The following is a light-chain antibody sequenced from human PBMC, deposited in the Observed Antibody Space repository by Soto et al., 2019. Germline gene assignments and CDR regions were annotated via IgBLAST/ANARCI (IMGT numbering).Light chain of an antibody. Sequence: DIQMTQSPSSLSAYVGGRVPITCRASQSIRSSLNWYQQKPGKAPNLLIYTTSNLESGVPSRFSGSGSGTDFTLTISRLQPEDFAIYFCQQGYSRPRTFGQGTKVDIK. CDR2: TTS. CDR1: QSIRSS. J-gene: IGKJ1*01. V-gene: IGKV1-39*01. CDR3: QQGYSRPRT.